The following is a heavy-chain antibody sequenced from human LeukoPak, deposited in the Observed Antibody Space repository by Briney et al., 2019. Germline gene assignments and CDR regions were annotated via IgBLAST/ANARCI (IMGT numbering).Heavy chain of an antibody. CDR1: GGSFSGYY. CDR3: ARVPRYCSSTGCRRRKGYYYGMDV. J-gene: IGHJ6*04. Sequence: SETLSLTCAVYGGSFSGYYWSWVRQPPGKGLEWIGEINHIGSTNYNPSLTSRVTISVDTSKNQFSLKLSSVTAADTAVYYCARVPRYCSSTGCRRRKGYYYGMDVWGKGTTVTGSS. V-gene: IGHV4-34*01. CDR2: INHIGST. D-gene: IGHD2-2*01.